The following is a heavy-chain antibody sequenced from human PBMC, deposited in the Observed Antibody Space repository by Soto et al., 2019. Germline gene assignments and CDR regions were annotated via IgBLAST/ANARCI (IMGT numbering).Heavy chain of an antibody. V-gene: IGHV4-4*02. J-gene: IGHJ4*02. CDR3: ARDAAVPGESDRFDY. D-gene: IGHD6-19*01. CDR1: GDSVTSNVW. CDR2: AYHNGFT. Sequence: SETLSLTCAVSGDSVTSNVWWSWVRQPPGKGLEWIGEAYHNGFTDYNPSLKSRVTMSVDTSKNELSLKLTSLTAADTAIYYCARDAAVPGESDRFDYWGQGTLVTVSS.